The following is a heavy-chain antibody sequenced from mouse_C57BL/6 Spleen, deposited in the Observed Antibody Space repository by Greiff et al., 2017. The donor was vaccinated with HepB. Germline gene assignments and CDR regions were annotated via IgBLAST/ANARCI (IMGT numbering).Heavy chain of an antibody. CDR2: IHPNSGST. J-gene: IGHJ2*01. V-gene: IGHV1-64*01. CDR3: ASVYGSSLDY. CDR1: GYTFTSYW. Sequence: VKLQQPGAELVKPGASVKLSCKASGYTFTSYWMHWVKQRPGQGLEWIGMIHPNSGSTNYNEKFKSKATLTVDKSSSTAYMQLSSLTSEDSAVYYCASVYGSSLDYWGQGTTLTVSS. D-gene: IGHD1-1*01.